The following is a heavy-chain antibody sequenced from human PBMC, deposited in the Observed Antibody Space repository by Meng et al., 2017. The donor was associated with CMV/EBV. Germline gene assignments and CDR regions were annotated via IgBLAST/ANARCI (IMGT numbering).Heavy chain of an antibody. CDR2: IYYSGST. V-gene: IGHV4-39*01. J-gene: IGHJ6*02. CDR1: GGPISSRSYY. CDR3: ARGGRYCSSTSCYTGIYYGMDV. Sequence: ESLKISCTVSGGPISSRSYYWGWTRPPPGKGLEWIGSIYYSGSTYYNPSLKSRVTISVDTSKNQFSLKLSSVTAADTAVYYCARGGRYCSSTSCYTGIYYGMDVWGQGATVTVSS. D-gene: IGHD2-2*02.